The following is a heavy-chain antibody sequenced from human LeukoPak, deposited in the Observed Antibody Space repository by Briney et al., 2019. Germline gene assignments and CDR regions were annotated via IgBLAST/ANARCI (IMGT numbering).Heavy chain of an antibody. J-gene: IGHJ3*02. CDR1: GYTFTTYG. D-gene: IGHD5-24*01. CDR3: AREPRGGYNFAEAFDI. Sequence: GASVKVSCKASGYTFTTYGISWVRQAPGQGLEWMGWISAHNGDTKFAEKFQGRVILTTDTPTTTANMELRSLRSDDTAVYYCAREPRGGYNFAEAFDIWGQGTMVTVSS. V-gene: IGHV1-18*01. CDR2: ISAHNGDT.